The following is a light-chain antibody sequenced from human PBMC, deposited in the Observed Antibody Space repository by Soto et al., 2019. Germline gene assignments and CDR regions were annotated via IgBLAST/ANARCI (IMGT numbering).Light chain of an antibody. V-gene: IGKV3-20*01. CDR1: QSVSRR. CDR2: GAS. Sequence: EVVLTHSPGTLSLSPGGIATLSCGASQSVSRRLAWYQQRPGQSPRLLISGASMRASGVPVRFIGSGSGTDFTPTITRLEPEDFAVYYCQQYGGSPITFGLGTRLEIK. CDR3: QQYGGSPIT. J-gene: IGKJ5*01.